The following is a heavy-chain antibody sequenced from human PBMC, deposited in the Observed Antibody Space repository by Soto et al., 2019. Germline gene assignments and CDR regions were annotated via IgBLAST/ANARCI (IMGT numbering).Heavy chain of an antibody. D-gene: IGHD6-13*01. J-gene: IGHJ4*02. CDR2: ISSSSSYI. V-gene: IGHV3-21*01. CDR3: ARGIDSWYVELGSTENYFDY. Sequence: GGSLRLSCAASGFTFSSYSMNWVRQAPGKGLEWVSSISSSSSYIYYADSVKGRFTISRDNAKNSLYLQMNSLRAEDTAVYYCARGIDSWYVELGSTENYFDYWGQGTLVTVSS. CDR1: GFTFSSYS.